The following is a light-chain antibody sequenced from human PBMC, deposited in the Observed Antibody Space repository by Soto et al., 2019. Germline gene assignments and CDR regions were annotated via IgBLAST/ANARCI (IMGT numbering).Light chain of an antibody. Sequence: DVQMTQSPSSPSAFVGDRVTITCRASQGIAPYLAWFQQKPGKVPKLLIYATSTLQSVVPSRFSGSGSGTDFTLTINSLETGDVGTYYCQKYNSAPLTFGGGTKVEIK. CDR1: QGIAPY. CDR2: ATS. J-gene: IGKJ4*01. CDR3: QKYNSAPLT. V-gene: IGKV1-27*01.